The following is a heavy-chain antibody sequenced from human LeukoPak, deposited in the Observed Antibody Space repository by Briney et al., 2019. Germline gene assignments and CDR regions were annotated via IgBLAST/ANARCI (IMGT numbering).Heavy chain of an antibody. CDR3: ARDYTYYYDSSGYSP. V-gene: IGHV3-11*01. CDR2: ISSSGSTI. J-gene: IGHJ5*02. D-gene: IGHD3-22*01. Sequence: AGTLRLSCAASGFTFSDYYMSWIRQAPGKGLEWVSYISSSGSTIYYADSVKGRFTISGDNAKNSLYLQMNSLRAEDTAVYYCARDYTYYYDSSGYSPWGQGTLVTVSS. CDR1: GFTFSDYY.